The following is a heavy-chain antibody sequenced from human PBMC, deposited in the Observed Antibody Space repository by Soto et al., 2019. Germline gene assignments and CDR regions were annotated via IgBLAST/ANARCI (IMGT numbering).Heavy chain of an antibody. CDR1: GFTFSSYG. CDR2: ISYDGSNK. D-gene: IGHD6-19*01. Sequence: GGSLRLYCAASGFTFSSYGMHWVRQAPGKGLEWVAVISYDGSNKYYADSVKGRFTISRDNFKTTLDLQMNSLRAEDTAVYYCAKAAYSSGWSNFEYWGQGTLVTVSS. J-gene: IGHJ4*02. CDR3: AKAAYSSGWSNFEY. V-gene: IGHV3-30*18.